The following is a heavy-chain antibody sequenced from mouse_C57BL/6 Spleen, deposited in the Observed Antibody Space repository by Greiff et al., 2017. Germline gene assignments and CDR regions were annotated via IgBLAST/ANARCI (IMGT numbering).Heavy chain of an antibody. J-gene: IGHJ4*01. Sequence: EVKVEESGGGLVQPGGSLKLSCAASGFTFSDYGMAWVRQAPRKGPEWVAFISNLAYSIYYADTVTGRFTISRENAKNTLYLEMSSLRSEDTAMYYCARQLLPHYAMDYWGQGTSVTVSS. V-gene: IGHV5-15*04. CDR1: GFTFSDYG. CDR2: ISNLAYSI. CDR3: ARQLLPHYAMDY. D-gene: IGHD1-1*01.